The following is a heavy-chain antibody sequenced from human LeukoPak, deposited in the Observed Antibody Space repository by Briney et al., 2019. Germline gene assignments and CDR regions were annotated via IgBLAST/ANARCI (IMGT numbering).Heavy chain of an antibody. CDR2: IYYSGST. CDR3: ASEGMIVVWAAFDI. V-gene: IGHV4-39*07. D-gene: IGHD3-22*01. J-gene: IGHJ3*02. CDR1: GFTFSSYE. Sequence: GSLRLSCAASGFTFSSYEMNWVRQPPGKGLEWIGSIYYSGSTYYNPSLKSRVTISVDTSKNQFSLKLSSVTAADTAVYYCASEGMIVVWAAFDIWGQGTMVTVSS.